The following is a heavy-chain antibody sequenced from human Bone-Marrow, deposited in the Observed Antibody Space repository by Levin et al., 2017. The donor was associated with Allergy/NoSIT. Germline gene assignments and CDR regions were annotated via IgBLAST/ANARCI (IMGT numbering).Heavy chain of an antibody. D-gene: IGHD4-23*01. CDR2: LYSIPDGGTA. J-gene: IGHJ3*02. CDR1: GIPFRSLW. CDR3: ATDSPTTTLARTHAFAI. V-gene: IGHV3-15*01. Sequence: ETLSLTCAASGIPFRSLWMTWVRQAPGKGLEWVGRLYSIPDGGTALYAAPVKGRFTISRDDSQNTLYLQMNSLKTEDTAVYYCATDSPTTTLARTHAFAIWGQGTVVTVSS.